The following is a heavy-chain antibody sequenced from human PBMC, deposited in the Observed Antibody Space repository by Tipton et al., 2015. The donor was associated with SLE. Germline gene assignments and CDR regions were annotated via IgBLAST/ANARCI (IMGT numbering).Heavy chain of an antibody. Sequence: TLSHTCFVSAYSISTGYHWGWIRQPPGKGLEWIASIHHSGNTYYNPSLKSRVTISVDTSKNQFSLKLSSVTAADTAVYYCASIKAEYYGSGSYYVDWGQGTLVTVSS. J-gene: IGHJ4*02. CDR3: ASIKAEYYGSGSYYVD. CDR2: IHHSGNT. D-gene: IGHD3-10*01. V-gene: IGHV4-38-2*01. CDR1: AYSISTGYH.